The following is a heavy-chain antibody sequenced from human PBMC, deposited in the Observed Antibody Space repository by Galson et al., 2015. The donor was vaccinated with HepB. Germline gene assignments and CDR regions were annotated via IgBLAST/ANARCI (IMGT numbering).Heavy chain of an antibody. V-gene: IGHV4-59*01. CDR1: GGSMSSYY. J-gene: IGHJ6*02. CDR2: IYYSGST. CDR3: ARDRRNDRYGGLDV. Sequence: SETLSLTCTVSGGSMSSYYWSWIRQPPGKGLEWIGYIYYSGSTNYNPSLKSRVTISVDTSKNQFSLKLSSVTAADTAVYYCARDRRNDRYGGLDVWGQGTTVTVSS. D-gene: IGHD1-1*01.